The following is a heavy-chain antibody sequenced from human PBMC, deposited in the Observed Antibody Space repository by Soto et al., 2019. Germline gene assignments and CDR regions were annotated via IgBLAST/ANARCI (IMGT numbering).Heavy chain of an antibody. D-gene: IGHD3-10*02. CDR3: ARIWFVFFQAEDGIRDVRSVSAFLLNRSSDL. J-gene: IGHJ2*01. CDR2: IDWDDDK. V-gene: IGHV2-70*01. Sequence: VSWIRQPPGKALEWLALIDWDDDKYYSTSLKTMLTISKDTSKNQVVLTMSNMDPVDTATYYCARIWFVFFQAEDGIRDVRSVSAFLLNRSSDL.